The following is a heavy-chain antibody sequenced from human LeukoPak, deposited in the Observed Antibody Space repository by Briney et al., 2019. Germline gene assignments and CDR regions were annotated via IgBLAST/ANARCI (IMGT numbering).Heavy chain of an antibody. Sequence: SETLSLTCAVYGGSFSGYYWSWIRQPPGKGLEWIGEINHSGSTNYNPSLKSRVTISVDTSKDQFSLKLSSVTAADTAVYYCARSWMTTVVTRHGAFDIWGQGTMVTVSS. V-gene: IGHV4-34*01. CDR1: GGSFSGYY. CDR2: INHSGST. CDR3: ARSWMTTVVTRHGAFDI. J-gene: IGHJ3*02. D-gene: IGHD4-23*01.